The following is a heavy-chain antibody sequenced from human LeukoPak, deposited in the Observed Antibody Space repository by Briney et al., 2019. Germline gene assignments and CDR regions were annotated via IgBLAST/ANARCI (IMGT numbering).Heavy chain of an antibody. CDR2: IYDSGST. CDR3: ARGDSGSYRRSFAY. V-gene: IGHV4-59*01. D-gene: IGHD1-26*01. CDR1: GGSISSYY. Sequence: SETLSLTCSVSGGSISSYYWSGIRQPPGKGLEWIGYIYDSGSTNYSPSLKNRVTISVDTSKNQFSLKLSSVTAADTAVYYCARGDSGSYRRSFAYWGQGTLVTVSS. J-gene: IGHJ4*02.